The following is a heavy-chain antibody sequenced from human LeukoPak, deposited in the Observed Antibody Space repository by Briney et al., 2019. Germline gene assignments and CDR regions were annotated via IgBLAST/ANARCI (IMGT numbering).Heavy chain of an antibody. CDR3: ARDVTSSSGFDY. D-gene: IGHD3-22*01. Sequence: GGSLRLSCAASGFXVSSNYISWVRQAPGKGLEWVSVIYSGGSTYYADSVKGRFTISRDNSKNTLYLQMNSLRAEDTAVYYCARDVTSSSGFDYWGQGTLVTVSS. CDR2: IYSGGST. J-gene: IGHJ4*02. CDR1: GFXVSSNY. V-gene: IGHV3-53*01.